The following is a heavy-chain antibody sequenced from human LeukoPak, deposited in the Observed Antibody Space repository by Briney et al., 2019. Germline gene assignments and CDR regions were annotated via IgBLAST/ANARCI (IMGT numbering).Heavy chain of an antibody. CDR2: ISSSSSTI. CDR3: ARDGGGAYGDYVPFDY. CDR1: GFTFSSYW. V-gene: IGHV3-48*01. D-gene: IGHD4-17*01. J-gene: IGHJ4*02. Sequence: GGSLRLSCAASGFTFSSYWMHWVRQAPGKGLEWVSYISSSSSTIYYADSVKGRFTISRDNAKNSLYLQMNSLRAEDTAVYYCARDGGGAYGDYVPFDYWGQGTLVTVSS.